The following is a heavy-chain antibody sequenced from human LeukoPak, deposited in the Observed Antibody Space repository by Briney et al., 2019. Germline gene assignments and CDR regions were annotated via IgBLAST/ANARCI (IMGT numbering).Heavy chain of an antibody. D-gene: IGHD3-10*01. CDR2: ISGSGGST. V-gene: IGHV3-23*01. CDR1: GFTFSSYA. CDR3: AKPFYYGSGSNNWFDP. Sequence: GGSLRLSCAASGFTFSSYAMSWARQAPGKGLEWVSAISGSGGSTYYADSVKGRFTISGDNSKNTLYLQMNSLRAEDTAVYYCAKPFYYGSGSNNWFDPWGQGTLVTVSS. J-gene: IGHJ5*02.